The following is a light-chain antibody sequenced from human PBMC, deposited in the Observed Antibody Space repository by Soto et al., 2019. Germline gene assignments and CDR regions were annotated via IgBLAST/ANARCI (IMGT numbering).Light chain of an antibody. CDR2: GAS. CDR1: QDIRTS. J-gene: IGKJ3*01. V-gene: IGKV1-33*01. CDR3: QQYDTLPPLT. Sequence: DIQMTQSPSSLSASVGARVSITCQASQDIRTSLSWSQQKPGRAPKLLIYGASKLETGVPSRFRGSGSGPDFTFTISSLQPEDIATYYCQQYDTLPPLTFGPGTKVDIK.